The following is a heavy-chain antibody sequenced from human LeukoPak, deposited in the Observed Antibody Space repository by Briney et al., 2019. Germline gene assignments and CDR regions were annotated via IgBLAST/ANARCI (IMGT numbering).Heavy chain of an antibody. V-gene: IGHV4-34*01. D-gene: IGHD4-17*01. CDR3: ARGIMTTY. Sequence: TSETLSLTCAVYGGSFSGYYWSWIRQPPGKGLEWIGEINHSGSTNYNPSLKSRVTISVDTSKNQFSLKLSSVTAADTAVYYCARGIMTTYWGQGTLVTVSS. CDR2: INHSGST. CDR1: GGSFSGYY. J-gene: IGHJ4*02.